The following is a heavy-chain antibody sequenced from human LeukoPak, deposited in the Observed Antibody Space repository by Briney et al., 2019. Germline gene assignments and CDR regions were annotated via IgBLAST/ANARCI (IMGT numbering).Heavy chain of an antibody. CDR3: ARDPGYSGYDSFDY. J-gene: IGHJ4*02. D-gene: IGHD5-12*01. Sequence: APVKVSCKASGYTFTSYGISWVRQAPGQGLEWMGWISAYNGNTNYAQKLQGRVTMTTDTSTSTAYMELRSLRSDDTAVYYCARDPGYSGYDSFDYWGQGTLVTVSS. CDR2: ISAYNGNT. CDR1: GYTFTSYG. V-gene: IGHV1-18*04.